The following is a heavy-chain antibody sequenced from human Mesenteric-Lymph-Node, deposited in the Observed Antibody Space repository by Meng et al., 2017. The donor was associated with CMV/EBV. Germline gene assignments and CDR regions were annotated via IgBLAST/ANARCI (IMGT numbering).Heavy chain of an antibody. D-gene: IGHD1-26*01. V-gene: IGHV1-46*01. CDR2: INPSGGST. CDR3: ARSAVGATIGGGWFDP. Sequence: SVKVSCKASGYTFTSYYMHWVRQAPGQGLEWMGIINPSGGSTSYAQKFQGRVTMTRDTSTSTVYMELSSLRSEDTAVYYCARSAVGATIGGGWFDPWGQGTLVTVSS. J-gene: IGHJ5*02. CDR1: GYTFTSYY.